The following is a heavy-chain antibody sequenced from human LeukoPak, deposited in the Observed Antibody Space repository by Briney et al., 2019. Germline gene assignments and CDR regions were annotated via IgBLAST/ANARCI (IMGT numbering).Heavy chain of an antibody. Sequence: GESLKISCRGSGYSFNTYWIGWVRQMPGKGLEWMGIIYPGDSDARYSPSFQGQVTISADKSISTAYLQWSSLKASDTAMYYCARRFDGDHTLDYWGQGTLVTVSS. CDR1: GYSFNTYW. J-gene: IGHJ4*02. D-gene: IGHD4-17*01. CDR2: IYPGDSDA. CDR3: ARRFDGDHTLDY. V-gene: IGHV5-51*01.